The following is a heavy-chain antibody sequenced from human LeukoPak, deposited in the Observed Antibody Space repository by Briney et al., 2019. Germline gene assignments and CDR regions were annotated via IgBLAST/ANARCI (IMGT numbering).Heavy chain of an antibody. CDR2: IYYSGST. Sequence: SETLSLTCTVSSGSISSYYWSWIRQPPGKGLEWIGYIYYSGSTNYNPSLKSRVTISVDTSKNQFSLKLSSVTAADTAVYYCARGIDCSGGSCYFDYWGQGTLVTVSS. J-gene: IGHJ4*02. D-gene: IGHD2-15*01. V-gene: IGHV4-59*01. CDR3: ARGIDCSGGSCYFDY. CDR1: SGSISSYY.